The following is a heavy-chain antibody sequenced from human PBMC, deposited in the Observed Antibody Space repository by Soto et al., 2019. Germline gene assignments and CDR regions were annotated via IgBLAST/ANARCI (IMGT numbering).Heavy chain of an antibody. J-gene: IGHJ5*01. D-gene: IGHD6-19*01. V-gene: IGHV3-23*01. CDR1: GFTFSDYA. CDR3: ASRPRGSVAGTLDS. Sequence: GGSLRLSCAASGFTFSDYAMSWVRQAPGEGLEWVSVINSDGATYYADSVQGRFSISRDNSKSTLYLQMNSLSVEDTAIYYCASRPRGSVAGTLDSWGQGSLVTVSS. CDR2: INSDGAT.